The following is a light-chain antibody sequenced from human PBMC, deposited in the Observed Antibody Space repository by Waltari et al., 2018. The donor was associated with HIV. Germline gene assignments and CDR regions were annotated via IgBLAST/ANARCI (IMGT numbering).Light chain of an antibody. CDR1: SSNLGAGYD. V-gene: IGLV1-40*01. CDR3: QSYDTSLSSVV. CDR2: ENN. J-gene: IGLJ3*02. Sequence: QSVVTQPPSVSGAPGQRIIISCSGSSSNLGAGYDVHWYQQLPGTDHNVIIYENNRRPSGVADRIPGSKSGTSASLAITGLQAEDEAEYYCQSYDTSLSSVVFGGGTTLTVL.